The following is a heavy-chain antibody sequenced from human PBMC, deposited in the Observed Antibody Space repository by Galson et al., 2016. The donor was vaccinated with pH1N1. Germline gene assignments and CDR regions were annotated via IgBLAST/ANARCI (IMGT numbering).Heavy chain of an antibody. D-gene: IGHD6-19*01. J-gene: IGHJ4*02. Sequence: MTWVRRSPGKGLQWVSAISGSGGRTYYADSVKDRFTISRDNSKKTLFLQMTSLRVEDTAVYYCAKDRYSSGQFFDSWGRGILVTVSS. CDR2: ISGSGGRT. CDR3: AKDRYSSGQFFDS. V-gene: IGHV3-23*01.